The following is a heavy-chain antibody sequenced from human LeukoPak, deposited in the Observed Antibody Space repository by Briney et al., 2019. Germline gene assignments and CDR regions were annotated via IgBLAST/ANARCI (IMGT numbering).Heavy chain of an antibody. Sequence: SETLSLTCAVYGGSFSGYYWSWVRQPPGKGLEWVGEINNSGSNNYNPSPKSQVTIAVETSKNQCSRKLSFVTAADTAVYYCARGIAARDWGQGTLVTVSS. J-gene: IGHJ4*02. CDR1: GGSFSGYY. CDR3: ARGIAARD. V-gene: IGHV4-34*01. D-gene: IGHD6-6*01. CDR2: INNSGSN.